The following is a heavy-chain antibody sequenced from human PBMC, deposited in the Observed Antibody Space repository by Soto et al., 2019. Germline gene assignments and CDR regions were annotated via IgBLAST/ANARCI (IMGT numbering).Heavy chain of an antibody. Sequence: QVQLVESGGGVVQPGRSPRLSCAASGFTFSSYGMHWVRQAPGKGLEWVAVISYDGGDKHYADSVKGRFTISRDNSKNTLYLQMNSLRAEDTAVYYCAKDEDIAAAAYYFDYWGQGTLVTVSS. V-gene: IGHV3-30*18. CDR1: GFTFSSYG. J-gene: IGHJ4*02. D-gene: IGHD6-13*01. CDR2: ISYDGGDK. CDR3: AKDEDIAAAAYYFDY.